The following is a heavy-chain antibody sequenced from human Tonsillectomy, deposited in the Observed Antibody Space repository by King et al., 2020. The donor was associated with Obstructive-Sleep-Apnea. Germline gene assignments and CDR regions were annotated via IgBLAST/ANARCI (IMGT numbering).Heavy chain of an antibody. CDR3: ARVGDSSTWSDFDS. CDR1: GYTFTNYG. CDR2: ISEYNVNP. D-gene: IGHD6-13*01. V-gene: IGHV1-18*04. Sequence: QLVQSGAEVKKPGSSVKVSCEASGYTFTNYGIIWVRQAPGQGLEWMGWISEYNVNPNSAQKLHGRVTMTTDTSTSTAYMELRSLRSADTAVYYCARVGDSSTWSDFDSWGQGTLVTVSS. J-gene: IGHJ4*02.